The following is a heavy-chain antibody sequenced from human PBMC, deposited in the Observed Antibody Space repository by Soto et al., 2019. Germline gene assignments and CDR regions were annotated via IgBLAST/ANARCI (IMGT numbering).Heavy chain of an antibody. D-gene: IGHD3-10*01. J-gene: IGHJ3*02. Sequence: SETLSLTCTVSGGSISSYYWSWIRQPPGKGLEWIGYIYYSGSTNYNPSLKSRVTISVDTSKNQFSLKLSSVTAADTAVYYCARDGYYYGAFDIWGQGTMVTVSS. V-gene: IGHV4-59*01. CDR2: IYYSGST. CDR1: GGSISSYY. CDR3: ARDGYYYGAFDI.